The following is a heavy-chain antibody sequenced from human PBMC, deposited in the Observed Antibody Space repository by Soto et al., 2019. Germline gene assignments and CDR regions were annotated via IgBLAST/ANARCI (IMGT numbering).Heavy chain of an antibody. CDR2: IIPIFGTA. CDR1: GGTFSSYA. CDR3: ASGGYYYGSGRSNYYYYYGMDV. V-gene: IGHV1-69*13. Sequence: SVKVSCKASGGTFSSYAISWVRQAPGQGLEWMGGIIPIFGTANYAQKFQGRVTITADESTSTAYMELSSLRSEDTAVYYCASGGYYYGSGRSNYYYYYGMDVWGQGTTVTVSS. D-gene: IGHD3-10*01. J-gene: IGHJ6*02.